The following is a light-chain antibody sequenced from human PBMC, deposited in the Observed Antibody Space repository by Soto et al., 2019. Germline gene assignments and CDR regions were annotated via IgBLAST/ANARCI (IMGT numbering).Light chain of an antibody. J-gene: IGLJ2*01. V-gene: IGLV1-40*01. CDR1: SSNIGAGYD. CDR2: GNS. Sequence: QSGLTQPPPVSGAPGQRVTISCTGSSSNIGAGYDVHWYQQLPGTAPKLLIYGNSNRPSGVPDRFSGSKSGTSASLAITGLQAEDEADYYCQSYDSSLSGSVFGGGTKLTVL. CDR3: QSYDSSLSGSV.